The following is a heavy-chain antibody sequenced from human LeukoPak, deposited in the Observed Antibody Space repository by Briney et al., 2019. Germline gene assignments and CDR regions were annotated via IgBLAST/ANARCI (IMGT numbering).Heavy chain of an antibody. D-gene: IGHD1-26*01. J-gene: IGHJ4*02. Sequence: GGSLRLSCAASGFPFSSYSMNWVRQAPGKGLEWVSYISSSSSTIYYADSVKGRFTISRDNSKNTLYLQMNSLRAEDTAVYYCARDYMGACFDYWGQGTLVTVSS. CDR3: ARDYMGACFDY. V-gene: IGHV3-48*01. CDR1: GFPFSSYS. CDR2: ISSSSSTI.